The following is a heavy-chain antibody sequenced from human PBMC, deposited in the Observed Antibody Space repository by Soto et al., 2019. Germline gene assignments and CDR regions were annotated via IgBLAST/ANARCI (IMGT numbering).Heavy chain of an antibody. V-gene: IGHV4-39*01. D-gene: IGHD4-17*01. J-gene: IGHJ4*02. CDR1: GGSVTNSSYY. CDR3: VSQRTTVPTQAYFDY. Sequence: SETLSLTCTVSGGSVTNSSYYWGWIRQSPGKGLEWIGSVYYRGRSYSKSSVKSRVTISVDTSKNRFSLSLNSVTASDTAVYFCVSQRTTVPTQAYFDYWGPGALVT. CDR2: VYYRGRS.